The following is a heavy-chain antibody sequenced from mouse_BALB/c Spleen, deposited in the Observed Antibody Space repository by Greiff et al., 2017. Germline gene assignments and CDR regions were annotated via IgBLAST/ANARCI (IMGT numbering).Heavy chain of an antibody. CDR3: ARGDYRYGDAMDY. J-gene: IGHJ4*01. Sequence: VQLQQSGAELARPGASVKVSCKASGYAFTSYNMYWVKQSHGKSLEWIGYIDPYNGGTSYNQKFKGKATLTVDKSSSTAYMHLNSLTSEDSAVYYCARGDYRYGDAMDYWGQGTSVTVSS. V-gene: IGHV1S135*01. CDR1: GYAFTSYN. CDR2: IDPYNGGT. D-gene: IGHD2-14*01.